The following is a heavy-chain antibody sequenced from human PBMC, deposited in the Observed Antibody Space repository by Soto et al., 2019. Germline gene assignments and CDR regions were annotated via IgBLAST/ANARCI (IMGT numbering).Heavy chain of an antibody. V-gene: IGHV4-59*08. CDR1: GGSISSYY. CDR2: IYYSGST. CDR3: ASSTVTTGYRSVYYYYYMDV. Sequence: SETLSLTCTVSGGSISSYYWSWIRQPPGKGLEWIGYIYYSGSTNYNPSLKSRVTISVDTSKNQFSLKLSSVTAADTAVYYCASSTVTTGYRSVYYYYYMDVWGKGTTVTVSS. J-gene: IGHJ6*03. D-gene: IGHD4-17*01.